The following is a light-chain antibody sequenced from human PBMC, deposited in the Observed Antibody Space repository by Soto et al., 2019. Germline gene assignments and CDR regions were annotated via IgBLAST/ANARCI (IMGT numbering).Light chain of an antibody. Sequence: QSALTQPASVSGSPGQSITISCTGTSSDVGGYNYVSWYQHHPGKAPKLMIYDVSNRPSGVSNRFSGSKSGNTASLTISGLQAEDEADYYCCSYTNSNTHVVFGGGTKVTVL. J-gene: IGLJ2*01. V-gene: IGLV2-14*03. CDR3: CSYTNSNTHVV. CDR1: SSDVGGYNY. CDR2: DVS.